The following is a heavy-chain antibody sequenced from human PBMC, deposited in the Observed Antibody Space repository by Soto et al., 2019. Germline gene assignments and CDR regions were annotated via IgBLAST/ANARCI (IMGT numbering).Heavy chain of an antibody. D-gene: IGHD3-22*01. V-gene: IGHV3-33*01. CDR3: ARTYYYDSSGYPYSIDY. CDR1: GFTFSSYG. CDR2: IWYDGSNK. J-gene: IGHJ4*02. Sequence: GGSLRLSCAASGFTFSSYGMHWVRQAPGKGLEWVAVIWYDGSNKYYADSVKGRFTISRDNYKNTLYLQMNSLRAEDTAVYYCARTYYYDSSGYPYSIDYWGQATLLTVSS.